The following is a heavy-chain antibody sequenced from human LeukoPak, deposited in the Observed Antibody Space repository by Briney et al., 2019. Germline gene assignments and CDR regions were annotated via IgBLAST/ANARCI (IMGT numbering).Heavy chain of an antibody. D-gene: IGHD6-19*01. V-gene: IGHV1-2*02. J-gene: IGHJ4*02. CDR2: INPNSGGT. CDR1: GYTFTGYY. Sequence: ASAKVSCKASGYTFTGYYMHWVRQAPGQGLEWMGWINPNSGGTNYAQKFQGRVTMTRDTSISTAYMELSRLRSDDTAVYYCAREYSSGWYLYGYRGQGTLVTVSS. CDR3: AREYSSGWYLYGY.